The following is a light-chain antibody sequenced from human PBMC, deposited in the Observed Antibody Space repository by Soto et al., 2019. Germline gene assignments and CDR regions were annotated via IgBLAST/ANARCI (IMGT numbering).Light chain of an antibody. J-gene: IGLJ7*01. CDR2: YDA. Sequence: SYELTQPPSVSVAPGKTARITCGGNNIGSESVHWYQQKPGQAPVLVIYYDADRPSGIPERFSGSNSGNTATLTISRVEAGDEADYHCQVWDDSSDHPVFGGGTKLTVL. CDR3: QVWDDSSDHPV. CDR1: NIGSES. V-gene: IGLV3-21*04.